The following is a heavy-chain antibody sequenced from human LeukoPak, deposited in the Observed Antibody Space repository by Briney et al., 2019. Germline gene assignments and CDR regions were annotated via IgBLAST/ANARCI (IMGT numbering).Heavy chain of an antibody. J-gene: IGHJ4*02. CDR1: GFTFSSYV. CDR3: ARAGYFDY. D-gene: IGHD6-13*01. Sequence: GGSLRLSCAASGFTFSSYVMHWVRQAPGKGLEWVAIISYDGSNEYYADSVKGRFTISRDNSKNTLYLQMNSLRAEDTAVYYCARAGYFDYWGQGTLVTVSS. V-gene: IGHV3-30*04. CDR2: ISYDGSNE.